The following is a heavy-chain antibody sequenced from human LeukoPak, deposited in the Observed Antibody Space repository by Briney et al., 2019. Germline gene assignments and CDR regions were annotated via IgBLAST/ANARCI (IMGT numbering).Heavy chain of an antibody. Sequence: GGSLRLSCAASGFTVSSNYMSWVRQAPGKGLEWVSVIYSGGSTYYADSVKGRFTISRDNSKNTLYLQMNSLRAEDTAVYYYARGSYHDSSGYYSGRAFDIWGQGTMVTVSS. CDR2: IYSGGST. D-gene: IGHD3-22*01. CDR1: GFTVSSNY. CDR3: ARGSYHDSSGYYSGRAFDI. J-gene: IGHJ3*02. V-gene: IGHV3-53*01.